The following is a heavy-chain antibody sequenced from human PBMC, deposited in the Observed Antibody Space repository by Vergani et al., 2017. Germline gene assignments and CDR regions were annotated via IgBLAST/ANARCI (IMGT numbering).Heavy chain of an antibody. Sequence: QVQLVQSGAEVKKPGASVKVSCKASGYTFTSYYMHWVRQASGQGLEWMGIINPSGGSTSYAQKFQGRVTMTRDTSTSPVYMELSSLRSEDTALYYCAIVKPSLGIDYYYMDVWGRGTTVTVSS. CDR3: AIVKPSLGIDYYYMDV. J-gene: IGHJ6*03. V-gene: IGHV1-46*03. D-gene: IGHD3-16*01. CDR1: GYTFTSYY. CDR2: INPSGGST.